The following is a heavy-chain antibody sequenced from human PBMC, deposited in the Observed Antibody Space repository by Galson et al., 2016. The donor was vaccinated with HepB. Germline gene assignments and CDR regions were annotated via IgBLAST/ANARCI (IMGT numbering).Heavy chain of an antibody. J-gene: IGHJ4*02. CDR2: INDNDGSFT. Sequence: SLRLSCAASGFILSSYWMHWVRQVPGKGLQWVSRINDNDGSFTNYADSVRGRCTISRDSAKNTLYLQMNSLRAEDTAVYYCARDLAGAHDYWGQGTLVTVSS. D-gene: IGHD1-26*01. CDR1: GFILSSYW. V-gene: IGHV3-74*01. CDR3: ARDLAGAHDY.